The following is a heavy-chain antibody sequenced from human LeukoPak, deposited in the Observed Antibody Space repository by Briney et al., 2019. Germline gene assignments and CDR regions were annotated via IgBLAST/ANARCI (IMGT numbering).Heavy chain of an antibody. CDR2: MYPNSGNT. CDR1: GYTFTTYE. J-gene: IGHJ4*02. D-gene: IGHD3-22*01. V-gene: IGHV1-8*01. Sequence: GASVKVSCKASGYTFTTYEINWVRQATGQGLEWMGWMYPNSGNTGYAQKFQGRVTMTKNTSISTAYMELSSLRSADTAVYYCARSTEYYYDSSGYYRIFDYWGQGTLVTVSS. CDR3: ARSTEYYYDSSGYYRIFDY.